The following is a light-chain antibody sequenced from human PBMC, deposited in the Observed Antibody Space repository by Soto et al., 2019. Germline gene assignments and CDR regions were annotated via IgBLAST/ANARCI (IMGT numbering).Light chain of an antibody. V-gene: IGLV2-11*01. CDR2: DVS. CDR1: SSDVGIYNY. Sequence: QSALTQPRSVSGSPGQSVTISCTGTSSDVGIYNYVSWYQQHPGKAPQLVIYDVSKRPSGVPDRFSGSKSGNTASLTISGLQAEDEADYYCCSYAGSSLRVFGGGTKLTVL. CDR3: CSYAGSSLRV. J-gene: IGLJ3*02.